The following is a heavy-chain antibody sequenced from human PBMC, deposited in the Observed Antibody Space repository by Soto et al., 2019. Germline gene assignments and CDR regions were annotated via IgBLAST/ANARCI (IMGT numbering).Heavy chain of an antibody. V-gene: IGHV4-31*03. D-gene: IGHD1-1*01. CDR2: IFYSGTT. CDR3: ARGVLY. Sequence: LSLTCTVSGGSVSSGGYFWSWIRQPPGKGLEWIGNIFYSGTTYYNPSLKSRVTISVDTSKNQFSLKLSSVTAADTAVYFCARGVLYWGQGTLVTVSS. J-gene: IGHJ4*02. CDR1: GGSVSSGGYF.